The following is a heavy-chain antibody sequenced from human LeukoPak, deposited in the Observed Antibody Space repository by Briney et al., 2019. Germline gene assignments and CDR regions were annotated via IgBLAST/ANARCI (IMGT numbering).Heavy chain of an antibody. CDR3: AKRYSSSWCIDS. Sequence: GGSLRLSCAASGFTFSSYGMHWVRQAPGKALEWVAVISKDGTNKYYADSVKGRFTISRDNSKNTLYLQMNSLRAEDTAVYYCAKRYSSSWCIDSWGQGTLVTVSS. D-gene: IGHD6-13*01. CDR1: GFTFSSYG. J-gene: IGHJ4*02. CDR2: ISKDGTNK. V-gene: IGHV3-30*18.